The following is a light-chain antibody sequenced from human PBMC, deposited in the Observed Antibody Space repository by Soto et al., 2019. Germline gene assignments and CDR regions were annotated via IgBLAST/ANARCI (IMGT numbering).Light chain of an antibody. J-gene: IGLJ1*01. CDR1: SSDVGCYNL. Sequence: QSALTQPASVSGSPGQSITISCTGTSSDVGCYNLVSWYQHHPGKAPKLMIYVVGKRPSGVSSRFSGSKSGNTASLTISGLQAEDEADYYCCSYAGSGTPYVFGTGTKVTVL. CDR2: VVG. CDR3: CSYAGSGTPYV. V-gene: IGLV2-23*02.